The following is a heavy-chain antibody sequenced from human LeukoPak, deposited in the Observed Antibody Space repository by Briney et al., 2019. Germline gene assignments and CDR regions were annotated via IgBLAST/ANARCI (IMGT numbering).Heavy chain of an antibody. V-gene: IGHV3-30*04. J-gene: IGHJ6*04. D-gene: IGHD2-2*01. CDR1: GFIFSSYA. CDR3: ARSTPPGARGMDV. CDR2: ILYDGSNK. Sequence: GGSLRLSCAASGFIFSSYAVHWVHQAPGKGLEWVAVILYDGSNKYYADSVKGRFTISRDNSKSTLSLQMNSLRAEDTAVYYCARSTPPGARGMDVWGKGTTVTVSS.